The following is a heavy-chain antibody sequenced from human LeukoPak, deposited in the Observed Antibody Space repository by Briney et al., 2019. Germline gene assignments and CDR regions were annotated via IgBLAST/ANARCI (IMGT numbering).Heavy chain of an antibody. CDR1: AFNLSSHS. J-gene: IGHJ4*02. CDR3: ASRHCSGGSCYWAFDY. V-gene: IGHV3-21*01. Sequence: KTGGSVRLSCAASAFNLSSHSMKWVRPAAGKGLEGVSSISSSSRYIYYADSVEGRFTISRDNAKNSLYLQMNNLRADDTAVYYCASRHCSGGSCYWAFDYWGQGTRVTVSS. D-gene: IGHD2-15*01. CDR2: ISSSSRYI.